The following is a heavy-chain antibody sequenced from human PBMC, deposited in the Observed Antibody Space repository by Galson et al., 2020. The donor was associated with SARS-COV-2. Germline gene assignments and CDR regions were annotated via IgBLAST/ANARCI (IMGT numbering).Heavy chain of an antibody. Sequence: SVKVSCKASGGTFSSYAISWVRQAPGQGLEWMGGIIPIFGTANYAQKFQGRVTITADESTSTAYMELSSLRSEDTAVYYCARDRVLVPGDYREYYFDYWGQGTLVTVSS. CDR2: IIPIFGTA. CDR3: ARDRVLVPGDYREYYFDY. CDR1: GGTFSSYA. D-gene: IGHD4-17*01. J-gene: IGHJ4*02. V-gene: IGHV1-69*13.